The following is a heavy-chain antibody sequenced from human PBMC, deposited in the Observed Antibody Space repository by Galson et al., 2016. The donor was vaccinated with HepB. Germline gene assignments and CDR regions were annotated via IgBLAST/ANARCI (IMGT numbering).Heavy chain of an antibody. Sequence: SETLSLTCAVSGGSISSHDWWSWVRQPPGKGLGWIGEIYHSGSTNYNPSLKSRVTMSVDNFKNQFSLKLTSVTAADTAVYYCARNGFYCLDYWGQGILVTVSS. CDR2: IYHSGST. CDR1: GGSISSHDW. J-gene: IGHJ4*02. CDR3: ARNGFYCLDY. V-gene: IGHV4-4*02. D-gene: IGHD2/OR15-2a*01.